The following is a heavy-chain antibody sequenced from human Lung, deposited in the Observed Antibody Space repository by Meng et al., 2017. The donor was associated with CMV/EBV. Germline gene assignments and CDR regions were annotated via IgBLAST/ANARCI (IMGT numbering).Heavy chain of an antibody. CDR1: GGSFSGYY. CDR2: INHSGST. D-gene: IGHD2-15*01. V-gene: IGHV4-34*01. J-gene: IGHJ6*02. CDR3: ARSNIVVVVAATLGYYYYGMDV. Sequence: SCAVYGGSFSGYYWSWIRQPPGKGLEWIGEINHSGSTNYNPSLKSRVTISVDTSKNQFSLKLSSVTAADTAVYYCARSNIVVVVAATLGYYYYGMDVWGQGTTVTVSS.